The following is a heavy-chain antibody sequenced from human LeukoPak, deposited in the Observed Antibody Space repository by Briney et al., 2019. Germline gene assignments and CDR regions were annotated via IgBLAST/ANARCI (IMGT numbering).Heavy chain of an antibody. V-gene: IGHV4-59*01. CDR2: IHYSGSI. CDR3: ARSVDIAMVTFDY. J-gene: IGHJ4*02. D-gene: IGHD5-18*01. CDR1: GGSISTYY. Sequence: SETLSLTCTVSGGSISTYYWSWIRQPPGKGLEWIGYIHYSGSIKYNPSLKSRVTISLGTSKNQFSLRLSSVIAADTAVYYCARSVDIAMVTFDYWGQGTLVTVSS.